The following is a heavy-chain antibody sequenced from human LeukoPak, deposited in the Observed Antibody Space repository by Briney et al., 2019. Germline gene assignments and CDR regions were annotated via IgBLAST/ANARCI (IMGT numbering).Heavy chain of an antibody. J-gene: IGHJ4*02. V-gene: IGHV4-30-4*01. CDR1: GGSISSGDYY. Sequence: SETLSLTCTVSGGSISSGDYYWSWIRQPPGKGLEWIGYIYYSGSTYYNPSLKSRVTISVDTSKNQFSLKLSSVTAADTAVYYCARSLGSGSGYYRPGGYYFDYWGQGTLVTVSS. D-gene: IGHD3-22*01. CDR3: ARSLGSGSGYYRPGGYYFDY. CDR2: IYYSGST.